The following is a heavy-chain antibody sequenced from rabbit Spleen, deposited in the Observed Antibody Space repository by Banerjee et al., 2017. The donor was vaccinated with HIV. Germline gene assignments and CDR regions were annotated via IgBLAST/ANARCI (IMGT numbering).Heavy chain of an antibody. CDR2: IDPVFGIT. Sequence: QSLEESGGGLVKPGGTLTLTCKASGFSLSSYYMNWVRQAPGKGLEWIGYIDPVFGITYYANWVNGRFSISRENAQNTVFLQMTSLTAADTATYFCARDLVVVIGWNFNLWGQGTLVT. CDR3: ARDLVVVIGWNFNL. CDR1: GFSLSSYY. J-gene: IGHJ4*01. V-gene: IGHV1S28*01. D-gene: IGHD8-1*01.